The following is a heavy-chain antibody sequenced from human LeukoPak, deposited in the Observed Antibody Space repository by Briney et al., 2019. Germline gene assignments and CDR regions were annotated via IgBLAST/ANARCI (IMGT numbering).Heavy chain of an antibody. CDR1: GFTLSTNA. Sequence: SGGSLRLSCLTSGFTLSTNAMSWVRQAPGKGLEWVAVISYDGSNKYYADSVKGRFTISRDNSKNTLYLQMNSLRAEDTAVYYCARDPKWLLRRGYFDYWGQGTLVTVSS. J-gene: IGHJ4*02. CDR3: ARDPKWLLRRGYFDY. CDR2: ISYDGSNK. D-gene: IGHD3-22*01. V-gene: IGHV3-30-3*01.